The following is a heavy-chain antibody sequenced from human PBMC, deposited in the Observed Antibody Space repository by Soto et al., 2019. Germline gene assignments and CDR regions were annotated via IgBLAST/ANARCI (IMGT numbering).Heavy chain of an antibody. V-gene: IGHV3-23*01. J-gene: IGHJ4*02. CDR1: GFTFSSYD. CDR2: MSGSGGST. Sequence: GGSLRLSCAASGFTFSSYDMSWVRQARGKELEWVSVMSGSGGSTHYADSVKGRFAIPRDNSKNTLYLQMNSLRAEDTAVYYCGKRPTGTTPTRFDYWGQGAQVTVSS. D-gene: IGHD1-7*01. CDR3: GKRPTGTTPTRFDY.